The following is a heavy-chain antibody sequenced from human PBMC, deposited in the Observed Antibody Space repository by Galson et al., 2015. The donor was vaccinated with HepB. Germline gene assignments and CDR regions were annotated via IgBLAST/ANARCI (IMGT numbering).Heavy chain of an antibody. Sequence: SVKVSCKASGYTFTYRYLHWVRQAPGQALEWMGWITPFNGNTNYAQKFQDRVTITRDRSMSTAYMELSSLRSEDTAMYYCASGTGAVDAFDIWGQGTMVTVSS. CDR3: ASGTGAVDAFDI. J-gene: IGHJ3*02. V-gene: IGHV1-45*02. CDR2: ITPFNGNT. D-gene: IGHD7-27*01. CDR1: GYTFTYRY.